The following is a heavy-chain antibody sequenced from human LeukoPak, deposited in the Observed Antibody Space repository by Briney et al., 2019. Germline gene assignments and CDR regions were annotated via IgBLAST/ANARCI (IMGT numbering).Heavy chain of an antibody. CDR2: INTDGSST. CDR1: GFTFSSYW. Sequence: GGSLRLSCAASGFTFSSYWMHWVRQAPGKGLVWVSRINTDGSSTSYADSVKGRFTISRDNAKNTLYLQMNSLRAEDTAVYYCARAHSTTMVRGVIVVCAFDIWGQGTMVTVSS. D-gene: IGHD3-10*01. V-gene: IGHV3-74*01. CDR3: ARAHSTTMVRGVIVVCAFDI. J-gene: IGHJ3*02.